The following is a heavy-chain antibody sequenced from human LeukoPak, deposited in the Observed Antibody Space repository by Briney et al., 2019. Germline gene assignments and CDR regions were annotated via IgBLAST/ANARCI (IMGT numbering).Heavy chain of an antibody. CDR2: ISTSGST. J-gene: IGHJ4*02. D-gene: IGHD3-22*01. V-gene: IGHV4-4*07. CDR1: GGSISSYY. Sequence: PSETLSLTCTVSGGSISSYYWSWIRQPAGKGLEAIGHISTSGSTNYNPSLKSRVTMSVDTSKNQFSLKLSSVTAADTAVYYCARVRYSDSSVLTRKRSYYFDYWGQGTLVTVSS. CDR3: ARVRYSDSSVLTRKRSYYFDY.